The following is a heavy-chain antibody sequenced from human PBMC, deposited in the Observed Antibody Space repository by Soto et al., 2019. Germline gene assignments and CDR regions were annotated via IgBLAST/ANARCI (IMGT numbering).Heavy chain of an antibody. CDR1: GGSISRGGSY. J-gene: IGHJ4*02. Sequence: SETLSLTCTVSGGSISRGGSYWSWIRQHPGKGLEWIGYIHYSGTTYYNPSLKSRVTISIDTSKKQFSLKLRSVTAADTAVYYCARDRDSYGFHDYWGQGTLVTVSS. CDR2: IHYSGTT. D-gene: IGHD5-18*01. CDR3: ARDRDSYGFHDY. V-gene: IGHV4-31*03.